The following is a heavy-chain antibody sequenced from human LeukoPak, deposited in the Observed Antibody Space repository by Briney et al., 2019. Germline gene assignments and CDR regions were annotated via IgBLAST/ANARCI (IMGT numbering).Heavy chain of an antibody. CDR1: GYTFTRHG. V-gene: IGHV1-18*01. J-gene: IGHJ2*01. CDR3: ARDPSNSSGRYWYIDV. Sequence: AASVKVSCKASGYTFTRHGFSWVRQAPGQGLEWMGWIGGYNGDTIYAQKFQGRVTMTKDTATSTGYMELRSLTSDDTAVYYCARDPSNSSGRYWYIDVWGRGTLVTVSS. D-gene: IGHD3-22*01. CDR2: IGGYNGDT.